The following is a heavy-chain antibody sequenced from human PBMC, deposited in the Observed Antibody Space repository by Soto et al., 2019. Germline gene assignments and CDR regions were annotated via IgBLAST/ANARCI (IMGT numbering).Heavy chain of an antibody. Sequence: GESLKISCHGSGYTFSTFWIGWVRQMPGKGLEWMGIISPGDSNAKYGPSFQGQVTISADKSVNTAYPQWNSLKASDTAMYYCARRGDYGDYDDYWGQGTLVTVSS. CDR1: GYTFSTFW. V-gene: IGHV5-51*01. CDR2: ISPGDSNA. J-gene: IGHJ4*02. CDR3: ARRGDYGDYDDY. D-gene: IGHD4-17*01.